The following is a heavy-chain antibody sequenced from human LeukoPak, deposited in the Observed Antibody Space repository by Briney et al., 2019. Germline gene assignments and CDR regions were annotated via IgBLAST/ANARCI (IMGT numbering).Heavy chain of an antibody. V-gene: IGHV1-46*01. Sequence: ASVKVSCKASGYTFTSYYMHWVRQAPGQGLEWMGIINPSGGSTSYAQKFQGRVTMTRDTSTSTVYMELSSLRSEDTAVYYCARDRFVVGATTSGDYWGQGTLVTVSS. CDR2: INPSGGST. J-gene: IGHJ4*02. CDR1: GYTFTSYY. CDR3: ARDRFVVGATTSGDY. D-gene: IGHD1-26*01.